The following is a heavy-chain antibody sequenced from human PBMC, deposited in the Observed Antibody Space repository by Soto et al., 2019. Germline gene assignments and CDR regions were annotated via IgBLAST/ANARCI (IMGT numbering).Heavy chain of an antibody. Sequence: QVQLVQSGAEVKKPGASVKVSCKASGYTFTSYDINWVRQATGQGLEWMGWMNPNSGNTGYAQKFQGRVTMTRNTSISTAYMELSSLGSEDPAVYYCARRGIAAAGYYYYYYFDLWGRGTLVTVSS. CDR1: GYTFTSYD. V-gene: IGHV1-8*01. CDR3: ARRGIAAAGYYYYYYFDL. J-gene: IGHJ2*01. CDR2: MNPNSGNT. D-gene: IGHD6-13*01.